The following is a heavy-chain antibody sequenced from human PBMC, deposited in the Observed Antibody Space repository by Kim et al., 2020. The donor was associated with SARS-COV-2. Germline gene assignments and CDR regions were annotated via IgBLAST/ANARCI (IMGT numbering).Heavy chain of an antibody. J-gene: IGHJ6*02. CDR2: ISASTPRP. Sequence: ASVKVSCTVSGYNFTAYFIHWVRQVPGQSLEWLGRISASTPRPKLAPKFLDRATLSRQTGRDTTTTTANLELRELTFEDTAVYYCATSGSLSFRVHYPMDVWGRGTKVTVS. CDR1: GYNFTAYF. CDR3: ATSGSLSFRVHYPMDV. V-gene: IGHV1-3*01. D-gene: IGHD6-25*01.